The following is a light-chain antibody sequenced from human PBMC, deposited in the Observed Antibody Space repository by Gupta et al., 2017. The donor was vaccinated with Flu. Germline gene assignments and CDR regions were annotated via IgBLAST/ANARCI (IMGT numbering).Light chain of an antibody. Sequence: IQVTHSPSFLSASVGDSVTISCRANQDISTFLAWYQQKPGTAPKVLIYGAYTLQSGVPSRFVGSGAGTEFTLTSPHREDEDFDTYDHQQPNTCTFGQGTKVEIK. CDR3: QQPNTCT. CDR2: GAY. CDR1: QDISTF. V-gene: IGKV1-9*01. J-gene: IGKJ2*02.